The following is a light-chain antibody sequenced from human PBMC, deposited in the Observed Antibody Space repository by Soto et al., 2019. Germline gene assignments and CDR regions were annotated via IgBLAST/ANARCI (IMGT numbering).Light chain of an antibody. CDR3: LQRSTWYT. J-gene: IGKJ2*01. Sequence: EIVLTQSPATLSLSPGERATLSCRASQSVSSYLAWYQQKPGQAPRLLIYDASNRATGIPARFSGSGSGTDFTLTISSLEPEDFAFYYCLQRSTWYTFGQGTKLEIK. V-gene: IGKV3-11*01. CDR1: QSVSSY. CDR2: DAS.